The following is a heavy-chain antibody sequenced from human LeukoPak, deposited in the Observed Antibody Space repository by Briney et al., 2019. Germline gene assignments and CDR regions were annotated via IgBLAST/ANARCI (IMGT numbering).Heavy chain of an antibody. V-gene: IGHV3-23*01. CDR2: ISGSGDNT. CDR1: GFTFSSYA. D-gene: IGHD3-22*01. Sequence: GGSLRLSCAASGFTFSSYAMSWVRQVPGKGLEWVSGISGSGDNTYYADSVKGRFTISRDNSKNTLYVQVNSLGTEDTAAYYCAKGSYYDSSGSFYFDYWGQGTLVTVSS. CDR3: AKGSYYDSSGSFYFDY. J-gene: IGHJ4*02.